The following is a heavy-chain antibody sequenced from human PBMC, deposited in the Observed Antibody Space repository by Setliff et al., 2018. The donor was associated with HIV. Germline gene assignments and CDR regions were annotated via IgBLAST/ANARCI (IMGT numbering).Heavy chain of an antibody. CDR2: IYYSGST. V-gene: IGHV4-39*07. CDR1: GGSISSSNYY. CDR3: ARENGRTNYYYYYGMDV. Sequence: SETLSLTCTVSGGSISSSNYYWGWIRQPPGKGLEWIGNIYYSGSTYYNPSLKSRVTISLDTSKNQFSLKLSSVTAADTAVYYCARENGRTNYYYYYGMDVWGQGTTVTVSS. J-gene: IGHJ6*02.